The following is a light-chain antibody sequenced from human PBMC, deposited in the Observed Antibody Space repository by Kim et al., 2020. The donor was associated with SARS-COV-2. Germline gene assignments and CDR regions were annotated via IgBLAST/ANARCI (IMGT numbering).Light chain of an antibody. J-gene: IGKJ2*01. Sequence: LSGSPGERATLACRASQSVSNNLAWYQQRPGQAPRLLIFGASTRATGIPARFSGSGSGTEFTLTISSLQSEDFALYYCQQYKDWYTFGQGTKLEI. V-gene: IGKV3D-15*01. CDR2: GAS. CDR3: QQYKDWYT. CDR1: QSVSNN.